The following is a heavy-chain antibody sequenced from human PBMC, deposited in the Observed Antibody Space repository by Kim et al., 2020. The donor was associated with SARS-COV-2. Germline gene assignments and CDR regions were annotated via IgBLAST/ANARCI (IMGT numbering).Heavy chain of an antibody. D-gene: IGHD6-19*01. J-gene: IGHJ4*02. Sequence: ESTAFESKVTISADESISTAYLQWSSLKASDTAMYYCARRDYNSGWFFDLWGQGTLVTVSS. CDR3: ARRDYNSGWFFDL. V-gene: IGHV5-51*01.